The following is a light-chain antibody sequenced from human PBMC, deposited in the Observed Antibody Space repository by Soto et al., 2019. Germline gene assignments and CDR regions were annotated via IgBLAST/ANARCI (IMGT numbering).Light chain of an antibody. CDR3: QQSYTTLFT. V-gene: IGKV1-39*01. Sequence: DIQMTQSPSSLSASVGDRVTITCRASQSISSYLTWYQQKPGKAPKLLIYDASSCHTGVPSRFSGSGSGTDFTLTISDLQPEDVATYYCQQSYTTLFTFGPGTKVDIK. CDR1: QSISSY. CDR2: DAS. J-gene: IGKJ3*01.